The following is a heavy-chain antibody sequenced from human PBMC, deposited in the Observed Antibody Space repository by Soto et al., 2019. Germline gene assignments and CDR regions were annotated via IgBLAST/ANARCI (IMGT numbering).Heavy chain of an antibody. V-gene: IGHV3-23*01. J-gene: IGHJ4*02. CDR2: ISGSGGST. CDR3: AKDRSARKYQKAVAGTLGY. CDR1: GFTFSSYA. Sequence: EVQLLESGGGLVQPGGSLRLSCAASGFTFSSYAMSWVRQAPGKGLEWVSAISGSGGSTYYADSVKGRFTISRDNSKNTPYLQMNSLRAEDTAVYYCAKDRSARKYQKAVAGTLGYWGQGTLVTVSS. D-gene: IGHD6-19*01.